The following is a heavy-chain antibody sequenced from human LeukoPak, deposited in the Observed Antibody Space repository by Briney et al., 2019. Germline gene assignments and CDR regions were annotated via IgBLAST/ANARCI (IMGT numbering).Heavy chain of an antibody. CDR2: ISGSGGST. CDR1: GFTFSSYA. CDR3: AKEVIVGVSFDY. Sequence: GSLRLSCAASGFTFSSYAMSWVRQAPGKGLEWVAAISGSGGSTYYADSVKGRFTISRDNFKNTLYLQMNSLRAEDTAVYYCAKEVIVGVSFDYWGQGTLVTVSS. J-gene: IGHJ4*02. V-gene: IGHV3-23*01. D-gene: IGHD1-26*01.